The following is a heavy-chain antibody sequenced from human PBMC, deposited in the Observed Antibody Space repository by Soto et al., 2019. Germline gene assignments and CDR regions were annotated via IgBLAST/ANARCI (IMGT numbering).Heavy chain of an antibody. J-gene: IGHJ4*02. CDR1: GGTFNKNA. CDR2: IVPLFGKA. Sequence: SVKVSCKAAGGTFNKNAIDWVRQVPGQGLQWMGGIVPLFGKANCAQKFQGRVTITADEATNTAYMELRSLRSEDTAVYYCARQFDYETSGYYYAYWGQGTLVTVSS. CDR3: ARQFDYETSGYYYAY. V-gene: IGHV1-69*13. D-gene: IGHD3-22*01.